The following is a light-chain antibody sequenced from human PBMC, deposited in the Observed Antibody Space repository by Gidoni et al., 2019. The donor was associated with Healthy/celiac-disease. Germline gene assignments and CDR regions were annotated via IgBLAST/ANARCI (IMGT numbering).Light chain of an antibody. CDR1: KLGDKY. Sequence: SYELTHPPSAPVSPRQTASITCSGDKLGDKYACWYQQKPGQSPVLVIYQDSKRPSGIPERFSGSNSGNTATLTISGTQAMDEADDYCQGWDSSTVVFGGGTKLTVL. CDR2: QDS. V-gene: IGLV3-1*01. J-gene: IGLJ2*01. CDR3: QGWDSSTVV.